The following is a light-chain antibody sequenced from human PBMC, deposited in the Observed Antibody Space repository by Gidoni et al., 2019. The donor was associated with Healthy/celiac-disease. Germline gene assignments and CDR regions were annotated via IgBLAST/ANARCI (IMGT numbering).Light chain of an antibody. CDR1: KLGDQY. CDR2: QDS. Sequence: SYELTQQPSVSVSPGQTASITCSGDKLGDQYACWYQQKPGQSPVLVIYQDSKRPSGIPERFSGSNSGNTATLTIGGTQAMDEADYYCQAWDSSTGVFGTGTKVTVL. V-gene: IGLV3-1*01. CDR3: QAWDSSTGV. J-gene: IGLJ1*01.